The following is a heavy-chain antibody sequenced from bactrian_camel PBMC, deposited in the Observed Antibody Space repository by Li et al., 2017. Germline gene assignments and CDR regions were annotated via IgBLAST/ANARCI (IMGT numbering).Heavy chain of an antibody. CDR2: VGSDGSI. Sequence: VQLVESGGGLVQPGGSLRLSCAASGFSFSNYAMSWVRQAPGKEREGVARVGSDGSISYADSVKGRFTISRDNAKSTLYLQMNNLKPEDTAMYYCAADRALDDDCYVGSLYTDFAYWGQGTQVTVS. CDR3: AADRALDDDCYVGSLYTDFAY. V-gene: IGHV3S44*01. J-gene: IGHJ6*01. CDR1: GFSFSNYA. D-gene: IGHD3*01.